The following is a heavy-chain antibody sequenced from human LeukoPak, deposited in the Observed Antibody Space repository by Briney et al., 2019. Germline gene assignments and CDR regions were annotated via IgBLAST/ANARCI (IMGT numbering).Heavy chain of an antibody. D-gene: IGHD1-1*01. Sequence: SETLSLTCAVYGGPYSGYYWSWIRQPPGKALECIGEINRSGNTNYNSSLKRRVTISVDTSKNQFSLRLSSVTAADTAVYYCARRPQPQNGGAFDIWGQGTMVTVSS. CDR2: INRSGNT. CDR1: GGPYSGYY. CDR3: ARRPQPQNGGAFDI. J-gene: IGHJ3*02. V-gene: IGHV4-34*01.